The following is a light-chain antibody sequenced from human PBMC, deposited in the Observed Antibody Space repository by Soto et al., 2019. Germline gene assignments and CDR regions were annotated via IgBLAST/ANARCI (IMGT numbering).Light chain of an antibody. V-gene: IGKV3-20*01. J-gene: IGKJ1*01. CDR3: QQYSNLWT. CDR1: QSVSSNY. Sequence: EIVLTQSPGTLSLSPGERATLSCRTSQSVSSNYLAWYQQSPGQAPRLLIYGASSRATGIPDRFSGSGSGTDFTLSISRLEPEDFAVYYCQQYSNLWTFGQGTKVDI. CDR2: GAS.